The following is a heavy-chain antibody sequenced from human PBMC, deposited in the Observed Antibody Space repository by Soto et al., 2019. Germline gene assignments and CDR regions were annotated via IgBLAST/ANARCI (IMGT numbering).Heavy chain of an antibody. CDR2: ISDDGSNQ. V-gene: IGHV3-30*03. Sequence: GGSLRLSCAASGITFSRYGMHWVRQAPGKGLEWVAVISDDGSNQYYSDSVKGRFTISRDDSKNTLYLQMNSLRAEDTAVYYCARGKDAFAIWGQGTMVPVSS. J-gene: IGHJ3*02. CDR1: GITFSRYG. CDR3: ARGKDAFAI.